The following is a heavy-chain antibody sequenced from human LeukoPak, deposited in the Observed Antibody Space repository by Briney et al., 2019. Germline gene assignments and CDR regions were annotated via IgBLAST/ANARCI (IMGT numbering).Heavy chain of an antibody. CDR1: GFTFDDYV. D-gene: IGHD1-7*01. J-gene: IGHJ4*02. CDR3: AKDRSGTTGFDY. Sequence: GGSLRLSCAASGFTFDDYVMHWVRQAPGKGLEWVSLISGDGGSTYYADSVKGRFTISRDNSKNSLYLQMNSLRTEDTALYYCAKDRSGTTGFDYWGQGTLVTVSS. V-gene: IGHV3-43*02. CDR2: ISGDGGST.